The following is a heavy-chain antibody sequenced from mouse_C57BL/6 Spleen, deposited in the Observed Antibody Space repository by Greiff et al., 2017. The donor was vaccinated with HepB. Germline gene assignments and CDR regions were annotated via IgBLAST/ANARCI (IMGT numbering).Heavy chain of an antibody. CDR3: ERVGYYDAMDD. D-gene: IGHD2-3*01. CDR1: GYSITSGYY. J-gene: IGHJ4*01. V-gene: IGHV3-6*01. Sequence: EVKLQESGPGLVKPSQSLSLTCSVTGYSITSGYYWNWIRQLPGNKLEWMGYISYDGSNNYNPSLKNRTAITRDTSKNQFFLKLNSVTTEDTAAYYCERVGYYDAMDDWGQGTSVTVSS. CDR2: ISYDGSN.